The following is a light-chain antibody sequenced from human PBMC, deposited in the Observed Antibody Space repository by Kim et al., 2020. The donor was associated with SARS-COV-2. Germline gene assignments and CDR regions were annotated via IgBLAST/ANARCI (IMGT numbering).Light chain of an antibody. V-gene: IGKV1-39*01. Sequence: DIQMTQSPSSLSASIGGRVAITCRASETISRFLNWYQQRPGKAPKLLISETSTLQSGVPSRFSGSGSGTDFAITISNLQPEDFATYYCQQTYGIPPTFRQGTKLEI. CDR1: ETISRF. CDR3: QQTYGIPPT. J-gene: IGKJ2*01. CDR2: ETS.